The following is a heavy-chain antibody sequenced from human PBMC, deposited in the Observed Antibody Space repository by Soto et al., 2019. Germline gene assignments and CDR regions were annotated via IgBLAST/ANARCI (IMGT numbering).Heavy chain of an antibody. D-gene: IGHD2-8*01. CDR2: INPKSGGA. Sequence: GASVKVSCKASGYSFTDYHIHWVRQAPGQGLEWLGRINPKSGGASTAQKFQGWVTMTTDTSISTASMELTRLTSDDTAIYYCARGDSTDCSNGVCSFFYNHDMDVWGQGTTVTVSS. CDR3: ARGDSTDCSNGVCSFFYNHDMDV. V-gene: IGHV1-2*04. CDR1: GYSFTDYH. J-gene: IGHJ6*02.